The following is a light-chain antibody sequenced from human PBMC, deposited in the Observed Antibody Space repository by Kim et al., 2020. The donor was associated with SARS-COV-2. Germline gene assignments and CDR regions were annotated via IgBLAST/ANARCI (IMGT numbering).Light chain of an antibody. Sequence: DIQMTQSPSSLSASVGDRVTITCRASQSISSYLNWYQQKPGKAPKLLIYAASRLQSGVPSRFSGSGSGTDFTLTISSLQPEDFATYYCQQSYSTPWRFGQGTKVDIK. CDR2: AAS. J-gene: IGKJ1*01. CDR1: QSISSY. CDR3: QQSYSTPWR. V-gene: IGKV1-39*01.